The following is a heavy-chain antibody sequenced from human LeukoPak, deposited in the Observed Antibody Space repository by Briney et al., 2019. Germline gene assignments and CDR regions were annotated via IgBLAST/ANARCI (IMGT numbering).Heavy chain of an antibody. D-gene: IGHD2-2*01. V-gene: IGHV3-74*01. Sequence: GGSLRLSCATSGFTFSSYWMHWVRQVPGKGLVWVSRVNGDGTSTSYADSVQGRFTISRDNAKNTLYLYVNSLRGDDTAIYFCVRSCSSGSCYGYKDYWGQGTLVTVSS. CDR1: GFTFSSYW. CDR3: VRSCSSGSCYGYKDY. J-gene: IGHJ4*02. CDR2: VNGDGTST.